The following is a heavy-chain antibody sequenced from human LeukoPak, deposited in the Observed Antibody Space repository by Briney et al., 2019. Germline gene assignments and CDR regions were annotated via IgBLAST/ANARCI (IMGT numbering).Heavy chain of an antibody. CDR3: ARDHVHGSGWGPEYFQH. J-gene: IGHJ1*01. Sequence: GGSLRLSCAASGFTFSSYNINWVRQAPGKGLEWVSYISSGSRTIYYADSVKGRFTISRDNARNSLYLHMNSLRAEDTAVYYCARDHVHGSGWGPEYFQHWGQGTLVTVSS. CDR1: GFTFSSYN. CDR2: ISSGSRTI. V-gene: IGHV3-48*01. D-gene: IGHD6-19*01.